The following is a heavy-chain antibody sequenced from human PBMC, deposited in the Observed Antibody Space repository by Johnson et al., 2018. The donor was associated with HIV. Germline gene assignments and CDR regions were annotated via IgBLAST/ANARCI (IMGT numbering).Heavy chain of an antibody. CDR3: AREVSLHGEGAFDL. Sequence: VQLVESGGGVVRPGGSLRLSCVAFGFSIDDYAMSWVRQVPGKGLEWVSGISWNSGNIGYADSVKGRFTISRDNAKNSLYLQMNSLRAEDTALYYCAREVSLHGEGAFDLWGHGTMVTVSS. V-gene: IGHV3-20*04. J-gene: IGHJ3*01. D-gene: IGHD3-10*01. CDR2: ISWNSGNI. CDR1: GFSIDDYA.